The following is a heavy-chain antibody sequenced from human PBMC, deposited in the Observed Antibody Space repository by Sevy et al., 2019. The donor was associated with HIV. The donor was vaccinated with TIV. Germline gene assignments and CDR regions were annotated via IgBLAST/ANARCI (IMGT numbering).Heavy chain of an antibody. J-gene: IGHJ4*02. CDR2: ISAYNGNT. CDR3: ARTMVATYLFDY. D-gene: IGHD5-12*01. V-gene: IGHV1-18*01. Sequence: ASVTVSCKASGYTFTSYGISWVRQAPGQGLEWMGWISAYNGNTNYAQKLQGRVTMTTDTSTSTAYMELRSLRSDDTAVYYCARTMVATYLFDYWGQGTLVTVSS. CDR1: GYTFTSYG.